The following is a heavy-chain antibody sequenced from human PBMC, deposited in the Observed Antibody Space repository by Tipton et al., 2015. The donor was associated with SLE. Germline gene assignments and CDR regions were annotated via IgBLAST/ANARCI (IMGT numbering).Heavy chain of an antibody. CDR3: AREGYNGAWSGFDY. CDR2: IYHSGNT. J-gene: IGHJ4*02. CDR1: GYSISSGYY. V-gene: IGHV4-38-2*02. Sequence: TLSLTCAVSGYSISSGYYWGWIRQPPGKGLEWIGTIYHSGNTYYNPSLKSRVTISVDTSKNQFSLKLSSVTAADTAVYYCAREGYNGAWSGFDYWGQGTLVTVSS. D-gene: IGHD5-12*01.